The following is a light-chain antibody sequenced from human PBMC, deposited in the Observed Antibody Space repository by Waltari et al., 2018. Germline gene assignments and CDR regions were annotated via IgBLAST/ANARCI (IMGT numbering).Light chain of an antibody. CDR1: QSILFTSNNKNY. CDR3: QQYYSTPYT. Sequence: DIMMTQSSDSLSVFFGERATMNCQSSQSILFTSNNKNYLAWYQQRPGQPPKLLIYWASTRESGVPDRFSGSGSGTDFTLTISSLQTEDVAVYYWQQYYSTPYTFGQGTKLEI. CDR2: WAS. J-gene: IGKJ2*01. V-gene: IGKV4-1*01.